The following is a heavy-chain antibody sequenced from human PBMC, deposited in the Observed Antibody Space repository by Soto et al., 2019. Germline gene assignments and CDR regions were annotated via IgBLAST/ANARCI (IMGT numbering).Heavy chain of an antibody. CDR3: ARDPGWGSTSRNGMDV. D-gene: IGHD2-2*01. Sequence: QVQLVQSGAEVKKPGASVKVSCKASGYTFTSYGISWVRQAPGQGLEWMGWISAYNGNTNYAQKLQGRVTMTTDTSTSTAHMELRSLRSDDTAVYYCARDPGWGSTSRNGMDVWGQGTTVTVSS. CDR1: GYTFTSYG. V-gene: IGHV1-18*01. CDR2: ISAYNGNT. J-gene: IGHJ6*02.